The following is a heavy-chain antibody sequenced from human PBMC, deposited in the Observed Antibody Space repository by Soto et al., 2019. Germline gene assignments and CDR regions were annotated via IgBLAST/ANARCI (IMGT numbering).Heavy chain of an antibody. D-gene: IGHD3-3*01. J-gene: IGHJ4*01. CDR2: ISSSGSVI. V-gene: IGHV3-48*02. CDR1: GFTFSSYS. CDR3: ARDWLHYDFWNKYFQTYYFDY. Sequence: EVQLVESGGGLVQPGGSLRISCAASGFTFSSYSMTWVRQAPGKGPEWVSYISSSGSVIDYADSVKGRFTVSRDNAKNSLFLQMNSLRDEDTAMYYCARDWLHYDFWNKYFQTYYFDYWGHGTLVTVSS.